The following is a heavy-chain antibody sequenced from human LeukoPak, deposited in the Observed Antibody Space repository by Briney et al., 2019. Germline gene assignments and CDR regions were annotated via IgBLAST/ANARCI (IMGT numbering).Heavy chain of an antibody. D-gene: IGHD2-15*01. V-gene: IGHV3-7*01. J-gene: IGHJ4*02. CDR2: IKQDGSEK. Sequence: GGSLRLSCAASGFTFSSYWMSWVRQAPGKGLEWVANIKQDGSEKYYVDSVKGRFTISRDNVKNSLYLQMNSLRAEDTAVYYCARGGYCSGGRCYSGDYWGRGTLVTVSS. CDR3: ARGGYCSGGRCYSGDY. CDR1: GFTFSSYW.